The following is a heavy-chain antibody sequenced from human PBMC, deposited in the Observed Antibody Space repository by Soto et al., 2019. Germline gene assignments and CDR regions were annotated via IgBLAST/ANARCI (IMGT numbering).Heavy chain of an antibody. CDR3: ASTEATIPSYYYGMDV. CDR2: IYPGDSDT. J-gene: IGHJ6*02. Sequence: SLKISCKGSGYSFTSYWIGWVRQMPGKGLEWMGIIYPGDSDTRYSPSFQGQVTISADKSISTAYLQWSSLKASDTAMYYCASTEATIPSYYYGMDVWGQGTTVTVSS. D-gene: IGHD5-12*01. V-gene: IGHV5-51*01. CDR1: GYSFTSYW.